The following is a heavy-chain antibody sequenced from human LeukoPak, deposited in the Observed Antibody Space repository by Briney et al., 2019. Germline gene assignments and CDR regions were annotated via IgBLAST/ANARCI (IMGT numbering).Heavy chain of an antibody. CDR3: ARSPVDTAMVDYYYYGMDV. V-gene: IGHV1-2*02. CDR2: INPNSGGT. J-gene: IGHJ6*02. D-gene: IGHD5-18*01. CDR1: GYTFTGCY. Sequence: ASVKVSCKASGYTFTGCYMHWVRQAPGQGLEWMGWINPNSGGTNYAQKFQGRVTMTRDTSIGTAYMELSRLRSDDTAVYYCARSPVDTAMVDYYYYGMDVWGQGTTVTVSS.